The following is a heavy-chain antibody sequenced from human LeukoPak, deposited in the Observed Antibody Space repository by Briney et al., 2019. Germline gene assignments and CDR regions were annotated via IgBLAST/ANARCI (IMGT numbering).Heavy chain of an antibody. D-gene: IGHD3-22*01. CDR2: ISSSSSYI. Sequence: PGGSLRLSCAASGFTFSSYSMNWVRQAPGKGLEWVPSISSSSSYIYYADSVKGRFTISRDNAKNSLYLQMNSLRAEDTAVYYCARALAESRGYYLGFDYWGQGTLVTVSS. CDR1: GFTFSSYS. CDR3: ARALAESRGYYLGFDY. V-gene: IGHV3-21*01. J-gene: IGHJ4*02.